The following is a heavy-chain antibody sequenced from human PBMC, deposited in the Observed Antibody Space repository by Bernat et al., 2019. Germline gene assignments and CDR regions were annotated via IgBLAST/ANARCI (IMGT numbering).Heavy chain of an antibody. Sequence: QVQLVESGGGVVQPGRSLRLSCAASGFTFSTYAMHWVRQAPGKGLEWVAVISYDGSNKYYADSVKGRFTISRDNSKITLYLQMNSLRPEDTAVYYCAGAEHSSSWYQAGGDPWGQGTLVTVSS. CDR2: ISYDGSNK. CDR3: AGAEHSSSWYQAGGDP. D-gene: IGHD6-13*01. V-gene: IGHV3-30*14. CDR1: GFTFSTYA. J-gene: IGHJ5*02.